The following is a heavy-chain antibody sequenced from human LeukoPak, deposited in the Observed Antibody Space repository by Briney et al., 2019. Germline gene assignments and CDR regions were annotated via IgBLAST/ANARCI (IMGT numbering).Heavy chain of an antibody. CDR3: AKVASGGNSYQSDY. J-gene: IGHJ4*02. Sequence: PGGSLRLSCVASGFTFSSYAMNWVRQAPGKGLEWVSVVSVSGDTAYFADSVKGRFTISRDNSKNTLYLQMNTLRADDTAIYYCAKVASGGNSYQSDYWGQGTLVTVSS. CDR1: GFTFSSYA. V-gene: IGHV3-23*01. D-gene: IGHD2-15*01. CDR2: VSVSGDTA.